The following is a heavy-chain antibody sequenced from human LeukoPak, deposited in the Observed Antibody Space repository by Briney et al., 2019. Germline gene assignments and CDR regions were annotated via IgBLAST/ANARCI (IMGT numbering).Heavy chain of an antibody. J-gene: IGHJ3*02. V-gene: IGHV3-21*01. CDR1: LFTFTIYS. CDR2: ISSSIIYI. D-gene: IGHD4/OR15-4a*01. Sequence: GGSLRLSSAPSLFTFTIYSMNCGRQAPGKGLWWFSSISSSIIYIYYADSVKGRSTISRDHSMYTLYLQMNSLRAGDTAVYYCARDYLTTVAGPLLSAFDIWGQGTMVTVSS. CDR3: ARDYLTTVAGPLLSAFDI.